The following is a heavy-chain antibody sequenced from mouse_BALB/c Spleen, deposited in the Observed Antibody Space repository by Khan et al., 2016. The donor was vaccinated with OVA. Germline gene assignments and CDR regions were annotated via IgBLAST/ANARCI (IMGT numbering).Heavy chain of an antibody. V-gene: IGHV1-20*02. CDR1: GYSFTGYF. D-gene: IGHD1-1*01. CDR3: ARSYRSDFDY. J-gene: IGHJ2*01. Sequence: EVQLQESGPELVKPGASVKISCKASGYSFTGYFMNWVMQSHGKSLEWIGRINPHIGETFYNQKFKGKATLTVDESSRTAHMELRSLASEDSAVYYCARSYRSDFDYWGQGTTLTVSS. CDR2: INPHIGET.